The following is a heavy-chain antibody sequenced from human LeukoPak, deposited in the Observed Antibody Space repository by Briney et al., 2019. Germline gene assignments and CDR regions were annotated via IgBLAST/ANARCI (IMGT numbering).Heavy chain of an antibody. J-gene: IGHJ4*02. CDR3: ARVGTSSSGWQFDY. CDR1: GFTFSSYR. CDR2: ISSSSSYI. V-gene: IGHV3-21*01. D-gene: IGHD6-19*01. Sequence: GGSLRLSCAASGFTFSSYRMNWVRQAPGKGLEWVSSISSSSSYIYYADSVKGRFTISRDNAKNSLYLQMYSLRAEDTAVYYCARVGTSSSGWQFDYWGQGTLVTVSS.